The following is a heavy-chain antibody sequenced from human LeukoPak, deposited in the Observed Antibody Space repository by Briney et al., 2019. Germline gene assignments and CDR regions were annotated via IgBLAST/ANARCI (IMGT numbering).Heavy chain of an antibody. V-gene: IGHV3-30*04. J-gene: IGHJ2*01. CDR1: GFTFSSYA. CDR2: TSSDGSNK. Sequence: PGGSLRLSCAASGFTFSSYAIHWVRQAPGKGLEWVALTSSDGSNKKYADSVKGRFTTSRDNSKNTLYLQMNSLRTEDTAVYYCARASTGAAVNWFFDLWGRGTLVTVSS. CDR3: ARASTGAAVNWFFDL. D-gene: IGHD2-15*01.